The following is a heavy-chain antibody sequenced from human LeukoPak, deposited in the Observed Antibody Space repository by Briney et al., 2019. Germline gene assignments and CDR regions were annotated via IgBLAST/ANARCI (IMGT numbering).Heavy chain of an antibody. J-gene: IGHJ6*03. V-gene: IGHV3-74*01. Sequence: PGGSLRLSCAASGFTFSSYWMHWVRQAPGKGLVWVSRINSDGSSTSYADSVKGRFTISRDKAKNTLYLQMNSLRAEDTAVYYCARDEYYYYMDVWGKGTTVTISS. CDR1: GFTFSSYW. CDR3: ARDEYYYYMDV. CDR2: INSDGSST.